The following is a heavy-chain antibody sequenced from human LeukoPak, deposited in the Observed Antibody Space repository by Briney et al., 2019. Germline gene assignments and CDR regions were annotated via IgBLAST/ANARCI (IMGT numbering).Heavy chain of an antibody. D-gene: IGHD5-24*01. CDR3: ARGERAMATRKAGFDY. CDR1: GYVFANSW. Sequence: GESLKTSCTASGYVFANSWIGWVRQMPGKGLEWMGIIYPRDSDTIYSPSFQGQVTISADKSIRTAYLQWSSLTASDTAMYYCARGERAMATRKAGFDYWGQGTLVTVSS. J-gene: IGHJ4*02. CDR2: IYPRDSDT. V-gene: IGHV5-51*01.